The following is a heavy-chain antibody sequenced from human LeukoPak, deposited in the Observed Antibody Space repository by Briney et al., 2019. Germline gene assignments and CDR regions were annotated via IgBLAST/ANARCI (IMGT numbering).Heavy chain of an antibody. Sequence: GGSLRLSCAASGFTFSSYWMHWVRQAPGKGLVWASRINSDGSSTSYADSVKGRFTISRDNAKNTLYLQMNSLRAEDTAVYYCARENDTAVAGAFLDYWGQGTLVTVSS. V-gene: IGHV3-74*01. J-gene: IGHJ4*02. CDR2: INSDGSST. CDR3: ARENDTAVAGAFLDY. CDR1: GFTFSSYW. D-gene: IGHD6-19*01.